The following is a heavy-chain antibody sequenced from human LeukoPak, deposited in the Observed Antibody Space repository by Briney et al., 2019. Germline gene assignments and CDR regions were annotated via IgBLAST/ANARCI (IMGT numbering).Heavy chain of an antibody. CDR2: ITGSGETT. Sequence: GGSLRLSCAASGFXFSSFGINWVRQGPGKGPEWVSSITGSGETTHYADSVKGRFTISRDNSKNTLYLQMNSLRADDTAVYYCARPWGDVSIATWFNPWGQGTLVTVSS. D-gene: IGHD3-16*01. J-gene: IGHJ5*02. V-gene: IGHV3-23*01. CDR3: ARPWGDVSIATWFNP. CDR1: GFXFSSFG.